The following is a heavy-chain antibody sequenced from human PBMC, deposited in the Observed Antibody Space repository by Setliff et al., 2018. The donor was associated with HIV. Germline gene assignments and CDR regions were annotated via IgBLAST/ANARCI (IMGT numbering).Heavy chain of an antibody. Sequence: PSETLSLTCTVSGGSISSDAYYWGWIRQPPGKGLEWIGYIYYSGSTNYNPSLKSRVTVSVDTSKNQFSLKLGSVTAADTAVYYCARESPSSSWYSIFRNYYYHMDVWGKGTTVTVSS. CDR1: GGSISSDAYY. V-gene: IGHV4-61*08. CDR3: ARESPSSSWYSIFRNYYYHMDV. D-gene: IGHD6-13*01. J-gene: IGHJ6*03. CDR2: IYYSGST.